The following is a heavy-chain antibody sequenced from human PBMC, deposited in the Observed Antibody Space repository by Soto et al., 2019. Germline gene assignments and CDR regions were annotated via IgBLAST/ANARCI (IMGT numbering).Heavy chain of an antibody. CDR2: IKQDGSEK. CDR3: ARRGTLTFDN. CDR1: GFTFSSYW. Sequence: PGGSLRLSCADSGFTFSSYWMSWVRQAPGKGQEWVSNIKQDGSEKYYVDSVKGRFTISRDNAKNSLYLQMNSLRAEDTAVYYSARRGTLTFDNWGQGTMVTASS. J-gene: IGHJ3*02. V-gene: IGHV3-7*01. D-gene: IGHD1-1*01.